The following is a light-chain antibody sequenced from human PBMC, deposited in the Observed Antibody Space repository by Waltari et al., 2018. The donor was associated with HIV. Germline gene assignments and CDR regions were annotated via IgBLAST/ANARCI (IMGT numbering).Light chain of an antibody. CDR1: QSISSY. J-gene: IGKJ5*01. V-gene: IGKV3-11*01. CDR2: GAC. Sequence: IVLTLFPATLSLSPGVTATLSCRPSQSISSYLAWYQQKPGQAPRLLISGACSRATGIRARFSGSASGTDFTLTISRLEPGDFGVYYCHQRSAWPITFGQGTRVEI. CDR3: HQRSAWPIT.